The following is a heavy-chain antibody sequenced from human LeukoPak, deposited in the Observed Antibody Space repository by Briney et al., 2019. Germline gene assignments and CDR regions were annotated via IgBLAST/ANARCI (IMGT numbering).Heavy chain of an antibody. V-gene: IGHV4-61*02. Sequence: PSETLSLTCTASGFSISSGSYYWSWIRQPAGKGLEWIVRAHTSGSTNYNPSLKRRIIISVDTSKNQFSLKLSSVTAEDTAVYYCAREGIYGDYRHWGQGTLATVSA. CDR2: AHTSGST. J-gene: IGHJ4*02. CDR3: AREGIYGDYRH. CDR1: GFSISSGSYY. D-gene: IGHD4-17*01.